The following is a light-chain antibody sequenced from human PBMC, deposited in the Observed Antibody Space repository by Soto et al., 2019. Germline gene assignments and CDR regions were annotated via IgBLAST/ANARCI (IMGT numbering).Light chain of an antibody. CDR1: QDISNY. CDR2: DAS. V-gene: IGKV1-33*01. Sequence: DIQLPQSPSSLSASVGDRVTITCQASQDISNYLNWYQQKPGKAPKLLLYDASNLETGVPSRFSGSGSGTDFTFTISSLQPEDIATYDCQQYDNLPSLTFGGGTKVEIK. CDR3: QQYDNLPSLT. J-gene: IGKJ4*01.